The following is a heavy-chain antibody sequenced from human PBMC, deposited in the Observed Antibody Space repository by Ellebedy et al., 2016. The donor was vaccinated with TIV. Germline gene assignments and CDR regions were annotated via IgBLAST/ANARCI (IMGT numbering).Heavy chain of an antibody. J-gene: IGHJ3*02. CDR2: KYFWSKWYN. V-gene: IGHV6-1*01. Sequence: MPSETLSLTCAISGDSVSSDTAAWNWFRQSPSRGFVWLGRKYFWSKWYNDYAPSVKSRIIVNPDTSKNQFYLQRRSVTPEDTAVYYCARDAPFGLDTFDIWGQGTMVTVSS. CDR1: GDSVSSDTAA. D-gene: IGHD3/OR15-3a*01. CDR3: ARDAPFGLDTFDI.